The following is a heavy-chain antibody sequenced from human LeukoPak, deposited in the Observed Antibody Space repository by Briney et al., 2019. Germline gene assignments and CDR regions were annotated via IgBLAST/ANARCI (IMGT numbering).Heavy chain of an antibody. D-gene: IGHD3-9*01. CDR1: GFTFSTYN. CDR2: ITSGGDYT. CDR3: ARGHYDVLTSSYKWTPDY. V-gene: IGHV3-21*06. J-gene: IGHJ4*02. Sequence: KSGGSLRLSCAASGFTFSTYNMNWVRQAPGKGLEWVSSITSGGDYTYYADSVKGRFTTSRDNAKNSLSLRLDSLRAEDTAVYYCARGHYDVLTSSYKWTPDYWGQGTLVTVSS.